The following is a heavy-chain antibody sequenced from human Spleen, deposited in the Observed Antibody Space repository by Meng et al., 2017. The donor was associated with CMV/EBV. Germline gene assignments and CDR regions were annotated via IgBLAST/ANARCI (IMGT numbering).Heavy chain of an antibody. CDR3: AKGISLAYFEN. CDR1: GFTFSTYV. CDR2: ISGSGSST. V-gene: IGHV3-23*01. J-gene: IGHJ4*02. D-gene: IGHD2-15*01. Sequence: SCAASGFTFSTYVMSWVRQAPGKGLAWVLGISGSGSSTYYADSVKGRFTISRDNSKNTVYVQMNSLRVEDTAVYYCAKGISLAYFENWGQGTLVTVSS.